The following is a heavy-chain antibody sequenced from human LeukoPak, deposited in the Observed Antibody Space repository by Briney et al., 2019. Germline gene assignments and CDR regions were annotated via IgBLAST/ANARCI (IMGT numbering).Heavy chain of an antibody. V-gene: IGHV3-64*01. D-gene: IGHD2-21*02. J-gene: IGHJ4*02. Sequence: GGSLRLSCAASGFTFSNYAMHWVRQAPGKGLEYVSAISSNGGSTYYANSAKGRFIISRDNSKNTLYLQMGSLRAEDMAVYYCARDLRLKELAYCGGDCLDYWGQGTLVTVSS. CDR2: ISSNGGST. CDR1: GFTFSNYA. CDR3: ARDLRLKELAYCGGDCLDY.